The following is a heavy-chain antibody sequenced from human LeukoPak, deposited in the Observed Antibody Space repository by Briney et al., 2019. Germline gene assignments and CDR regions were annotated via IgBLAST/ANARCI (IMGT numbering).Heavy chain of an antibody. CDR2: ISSSSSYT. V-gene: IGHV3-11*06. Sequence: GGSLRLSCAASGFTFRDYYMSWIRQAPGKGLEGVSYISSSSSYTNYADSVKGRFTISRDNAKNSLYLQMNSLRAEDTAVYYCARGQIAVAGTPRRPPDYWGQGTLVTVSS. CDR3: ARGQIAVAGTPRRPPDY. J-gene: IGHJ4*02. CDR1: GFTFRDYY. D-gene: IGHD6-19*01.